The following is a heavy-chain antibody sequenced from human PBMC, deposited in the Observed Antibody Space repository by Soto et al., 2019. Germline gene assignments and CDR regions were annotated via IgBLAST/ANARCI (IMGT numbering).Heavy chain of an antibody. CDR2: IKQDGSEK. CDR1: GLTFSSYW. V-gene: IGHV3-7*01. Sequence: GGSLRLSCAASGLTFSSYWMTWVRQAPGKGLEWVASIKQDGSEKYYVDSVKGRFTISRDNAKNSPYLQMNNLRVEDTAVYYCARGEAIGDDPWGHGTLVTVSS. D-gene: IGHD3-10*01. J-gene: IGHJ5*02. CDR3: ARGEAIGDDP.